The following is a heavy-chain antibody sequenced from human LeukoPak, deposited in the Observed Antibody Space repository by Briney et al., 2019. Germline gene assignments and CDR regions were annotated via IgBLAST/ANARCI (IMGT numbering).Heavy chain of an antibody. CDR2: INHSGST. V-gene: IGHV4-34*01. CDR3: ASPKSDY. CDR1: GGSFSGYY. Sequence: KPSETLSLTCAVYGGSFSGYYWSWIRQPPGKGLEWIGEINHSGSTNYNPSLKSRVSMSVDKSKNQFSLKVTSVTAADTAAYYCASPKSDYWGQGILVTVSP. J-gene: IGHJ4*02.